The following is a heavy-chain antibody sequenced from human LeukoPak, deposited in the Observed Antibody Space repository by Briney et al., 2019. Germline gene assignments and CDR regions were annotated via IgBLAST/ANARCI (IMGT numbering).Heavy chain of an antibody. CDR1: GFTFNNYW. Sequence: GGSLRLSCAASGFTFNNYWMHWVRQGPGKGLVWVSRINRDGRSTSYADSVKGRFTISRDNAKNTLYLQMNSLRAEDTAEYYCAREWDTGSHWVYFDYWGQGTLVTVSS. CDR3: AREWDTGSHWVYFDY. V-gene: IGHV3-74*01. CDR2: INRDGRST. J-gene: IGHJ4*02. D-gene: IGHD1-26*01.